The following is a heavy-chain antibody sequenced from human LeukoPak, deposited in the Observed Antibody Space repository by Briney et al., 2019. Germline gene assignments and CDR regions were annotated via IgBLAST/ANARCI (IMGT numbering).Heavy chain of an antibody. V-gene: IGHV4-38-2*01. CDR2: IYRSGST. D-gene: IGHD6-6*01. J-gene: IGHJ6*03. CDR1: GYSISSGYY. Sequence: SETLSLTCAVSGYSISSGYYWGWIRQPPGKGLEWIGSIYRSGSTYYNPSLKSRVTISVDTSKNQFSLKLSSVTAADTAVYYCARIAARLYYMDVWGKGTTVTVSS. CDR3: ARIAARLYYMDV.